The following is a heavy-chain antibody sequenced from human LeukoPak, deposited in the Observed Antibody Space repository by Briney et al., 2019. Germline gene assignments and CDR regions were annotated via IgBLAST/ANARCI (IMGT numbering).Heavy chain of an antibody. J-gene: IGHJ4*02. CDR2: IGTAGDT. CDR3: ASSPAYSSSWYAIDN. V-gene: IGHV3-13*01. D-gene: IGHD6-13*01. Sequence: GGPLRLSCAASGFTFSNYDMHWVRQAAGKGLEWVSGIGTAGDTYYPASVKGRFTISRENAKSSLYLQVNSLSAGDTAVYYCASSPAYSSSWYAIDNWGQGTLVTVSS. CDR1: GFTFSNYD.